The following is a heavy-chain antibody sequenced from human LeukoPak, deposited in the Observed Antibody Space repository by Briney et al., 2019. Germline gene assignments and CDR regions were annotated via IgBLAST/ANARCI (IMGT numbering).Heavy chain of an antibody. Sequence: GGSLRLSCAASGSTYTNYVMTWVRQAPGKGLEWVSGISEGVGNTYYADSVKGRFTISRDHSKNTLYLQMNSLRAEDTALYYCAKREKGTTGRFFDYWGQGTLITVSS. CDR3: AKREKGTTGRFFDY. J-gene: IGHJ4*02. D-gene: IGHD4-17*01. V-gene: IGHV3-23*01. CDR2: ISEGVGNT. CDR1: GSTYTNYV.